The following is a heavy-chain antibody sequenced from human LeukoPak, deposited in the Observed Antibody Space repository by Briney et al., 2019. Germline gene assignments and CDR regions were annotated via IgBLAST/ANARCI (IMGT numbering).Heavy chain of an antibody. CDR3: ARPPDSGDYGAAFDF. D-gene: IGHD4-17*01. V-gene: IGHV4-38-2*01. CDR1: GYSINSGYF. J-gene: IGHJ4*02. CDR2: IYHSGTT. Sequence: SETLSLTCAVSGYSINSGYFWGWIRQSPGKGLEGIASIYHSGTTYYNPSLKSRITMSVDTSKNQFSLKLSSVTAADTAVYYCARPPDSGDYGAAFDFWGQGTLVTVSS.